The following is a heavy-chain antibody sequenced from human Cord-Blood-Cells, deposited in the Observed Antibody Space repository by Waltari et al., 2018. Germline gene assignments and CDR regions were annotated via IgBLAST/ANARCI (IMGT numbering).Heavy chain of an antibody. J-gene: IGHJ3*02. CDR1: GFTFSSYS. D-gene: IGHD2-2*01. CDR3: AGGYCSSTSCYDAFDI. Sequence: EVQLVESGGGLVKPGGSLRLSCAASGFTFSSYSMNWVRQAPGKGLEWVSSISSSSSYIYYADAVEGRFTISRDNAKNSLYLQMNSLRAEDTAVYYCAGGYCSSTSCYDAFDIWGQGTMVTVSS. V-gene: IGHV3-21*01. CDR2: ISSSSSYI.